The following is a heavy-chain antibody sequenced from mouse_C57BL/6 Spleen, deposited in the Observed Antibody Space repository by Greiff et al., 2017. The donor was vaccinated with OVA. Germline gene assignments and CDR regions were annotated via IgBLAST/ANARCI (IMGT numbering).Heavy chain of an antibody. CDR3: AVTVVAHFDY. V-gene: IGHV1-54*01. CDR1: GYAFTNYL. D-gene: IGHD1-1*01. J-gene: IGHJ2*01. Sequence: VQLQQSGAELVRPGTSVKVSCKASGYAFTNYLIEWVKQRPGPGLEWIGVINPGSGGTNYNEKFKGKATLPADKSSSTAYMQLSSLTSEDSAVYFCAVTVVAHFDYWGKGTTLTVSS. CDR2: INPGSGGT.